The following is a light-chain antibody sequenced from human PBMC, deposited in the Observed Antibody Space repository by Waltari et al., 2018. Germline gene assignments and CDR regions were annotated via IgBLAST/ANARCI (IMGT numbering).Light chain of an antibody. CDR2: GSS. CDR3: QQYDGSVLT. CDR1: QTINNNF. Sequence: IVLTQSPDTLSLSPGQRATLSCRASQTINNNFLVWYQQKPGQAPRLIIHGSSSTATGFPDRFSGSGSGSDFTLTISSLKPEDSAVYYCQQYDGSVLTFGGGTKVEI. J-gene: IGKJ4*01. V-gene: IGKV3-20*01.